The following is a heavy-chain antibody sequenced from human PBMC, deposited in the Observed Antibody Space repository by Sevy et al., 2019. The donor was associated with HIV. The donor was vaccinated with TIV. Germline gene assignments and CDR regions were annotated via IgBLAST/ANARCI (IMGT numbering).Heavy chain of an antibody. CDR3: AKDGGHYYVVYFHH. CDR2: ISGSGGST. J-gene: IGHJ1*01. Sequence: GGSLRLSCAGSGFIFNSYGMSWVRHAPGKGLEWVSGISGSGGSTYYADSVKGRFIISRDNSKNSLYLEMNSLRAEDTAVYYCAKDGGHYYVVYFHHWGQGTLVTVSS. V-gene: IGHV3-23*01. D-gene: IGHD1-26*01. CDR1: GFIFNSYG.